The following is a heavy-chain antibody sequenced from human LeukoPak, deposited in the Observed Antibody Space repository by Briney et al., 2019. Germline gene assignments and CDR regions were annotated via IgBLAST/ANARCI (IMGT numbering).Heavy chain of an antibody. Sequence: ASVKASCKASGYTFTGYYMRWVRQAPGQGLEWMGWINPNSGGTNYAQKFQGRVTMTRDTSISTAYMELSRLRSDDTAVYYCAGGRVYCTNGVCYIGAFDIWGQGTMVTVSS. D-gene: IGHD2-8*01. V-gene: IGHV1-2*02. CDR3: AGGRVYCTNGVCYIGAFDI. J-gene: IGHJ3*02. CDR2: INPNSGGT. CDR1: GYTFTGYY.